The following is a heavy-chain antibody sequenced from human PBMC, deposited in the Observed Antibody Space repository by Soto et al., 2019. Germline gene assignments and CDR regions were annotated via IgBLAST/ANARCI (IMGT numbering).Heavy chain of an antibody. D-gene: IGHD4-4*01. Sequence: QVQLQQWGAGLLKPSETLSLTCAVYGGSFSDYYWNWIRQPPDKGLEWVGEINHSGSTNYNPSLKSRVTISVDTSKNQFSLKLSSVTAADTALYYCARVGSNYVSDYWGQGTLVTVSS. V-gene: IGHV4-34*01. CDR1: GGSFSDYY. CDR2: INHSGST. CDR3: ARVGSNYVSDY. J-gene: IGHJ4*02.